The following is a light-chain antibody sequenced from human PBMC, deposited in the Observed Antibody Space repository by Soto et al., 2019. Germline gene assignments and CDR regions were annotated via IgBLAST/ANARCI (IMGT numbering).Light chain of an antibody. J-gene: IGKJ3*01. V-gene: IGKV3-15*01. CDR1: QSVSSN. Sequence: EIVMTQSPATLSVSPGERATLSCRASQSVSSNLAWFQQKLGQAPRLLIYGASTRATGIPARCSGSGSGTEFTLTISSLQSEDFAVYYCQQYNNWPFTFGPGTKVDIK. CDR2: GAS. CDR3: QQYNNWPFT.